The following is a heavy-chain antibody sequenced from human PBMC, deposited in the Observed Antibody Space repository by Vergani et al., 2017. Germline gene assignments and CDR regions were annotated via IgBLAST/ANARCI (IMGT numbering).Heavy chain of an antibody. Sequence: EVQLVESGGGLVKPGGSLRLSCAASGFTFSSYSMNWVRQAPGKGLEWVSSISSSSSYIYYADSVKGRFTISRDNSKNTLYLQMNSLRAEDTAVYYCAKPQRRGQWLVHFDYWGQGTLVTVSA. V-gene: IGHV3-21*01. J-gene: IGHJ4*02. CDR3: AKPQRRGQWLVHFDY. CDR2: ISSSSSYI. D-gene: IGHD6-19*01. CDR1: GFTFSSYS.